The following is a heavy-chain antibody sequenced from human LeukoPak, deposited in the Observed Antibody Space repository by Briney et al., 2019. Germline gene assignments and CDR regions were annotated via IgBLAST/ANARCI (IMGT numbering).Heavy chain of an antibody. D-gene: IGHD4-17*01. V-gene: IGHV3-30*03. Sequence: PGRSLRLSCAASGFTFSSNGMHWVRQAPGKGLEWVAVISYDGSNKYYADSVKGRFTISRDNSKNTLYLQMNSLRAEDTAVYYCATWGDYGADWGQGTLVTVSS. CDR2: ISYDGSNK. CDR1: GFTFSSNG. J-gene: IGHJ4*02. CDR3: ATWGDYGAD.